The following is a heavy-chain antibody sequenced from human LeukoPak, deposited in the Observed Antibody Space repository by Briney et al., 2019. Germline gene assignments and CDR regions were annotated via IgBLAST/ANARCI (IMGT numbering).Heavy chain of an antibody. D-gene: IGHD1-1*01. CDR2: MNSDSSTI. Sequence: HPWGSLRLSCAASGFIFSSSWVHWIRQTPGRGLVWVSRMNSDSSTINYADSVEGRFTVSRDNAKSTLYLQMNSLRAEDTAVYYCARGGNYYLDYWGQGTLVTVSS. CDR1: GFIFSSSW. CDR3: ARGGNYYLDY. J-gene: IGHJ4*02. V-gene: IGHV3-74*01.